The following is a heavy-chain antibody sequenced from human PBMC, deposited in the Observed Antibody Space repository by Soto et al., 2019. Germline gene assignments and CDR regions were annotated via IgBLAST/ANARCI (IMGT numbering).Heavy chain of an antibody. CDR1: GFTFSSYW. D-gene: IGHD5-18*01. CDR2: IKQDGSEK. V-gene: IGHV3-7*01. Sequence: GGSLRLSCAASGFTFSSYWMSWVRQAPGKGLEWVANIKQDGSEKYYVDSVKGRFTISRDNAKNSLYLQMNSLRAEDTAVYYCARDPHIQLWLNYYYGMDVWGQGTTVTVSS. J-gene: IGHJ6*02. CDR3: ARDPHIQLWLNYYYGMDV.